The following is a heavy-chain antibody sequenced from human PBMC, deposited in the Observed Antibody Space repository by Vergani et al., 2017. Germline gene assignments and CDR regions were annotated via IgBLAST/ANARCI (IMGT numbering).Heavy chain of an antibody. D-gene: IGHD5-24*01. Sequence: EVQLVESGGGLVQPGGSLRLSCAASGFTFSSYWMSWVRQAPGKGLEWVANIKQDGSEKYYVDSVKGRFTISRDNSKNTLYLQMNSRRTEDTAVYYCARAGDGYNLFDYWGQGTLVTVSS. J-gene: IGHJ4*02. CDR3: ARAGDGYNLFDY. CDR1: GFTFSSYW. V-gene: IGHV3-7*01. CDR2: IKQDGSEK.